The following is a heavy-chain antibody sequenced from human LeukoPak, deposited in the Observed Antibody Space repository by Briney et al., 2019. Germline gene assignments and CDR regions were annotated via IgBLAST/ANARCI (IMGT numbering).Heavy chain of an antibody. D-gene: IGHD3-3*01. CDR1: GFTFSSYA. Sequence: GGSLRLSCAASGFTFSSYAMHWVRQAPGKGLEWVAVISYDGSNKYYADSVKGRFTISRDNSKNTLYLQMNSPRAEDTAVYYCARALPRLRFLEWFSSGMDVWGQGTTVTVSS. V-gene: IGHV3-30-3*01. J-gene: IGHJ6*02. CDR2: ISYDGSNK. CDR3: ARALPRLRFLEWFSSGMDV.